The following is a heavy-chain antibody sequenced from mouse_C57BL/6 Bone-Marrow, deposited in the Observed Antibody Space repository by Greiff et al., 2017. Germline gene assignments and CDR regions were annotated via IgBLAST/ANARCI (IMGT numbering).Heavy chain of an antibody. CDR2: IYPRSGNT. V-gene: IGHV1-81*01. Sequence: QVQLQQSGAELARPGASVKLSCKASGYTFTSYGISWVKQRTGQGLEWIGEIYPRSGNTYYNEKFKGKATLTADKSSSTAYMELRSLTSEDAAVYFCARQLSLRPLAYWGQGTLVTVSA. CDR3: ARQLSLRPLAY. D-gene: IGHD3-2*02. J-gene: IGHJ3*01. CDR1: GYTFTSYG.